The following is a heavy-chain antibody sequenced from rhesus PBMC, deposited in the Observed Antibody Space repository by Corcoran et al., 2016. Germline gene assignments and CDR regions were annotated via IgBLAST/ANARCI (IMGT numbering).Heavy chain of an antibody. CDR1: GFTLSDHY. D-gene: IGHD1-20*01. V-gene: IGHV3-116*01. J-gene: IGHJ5-2*02. CDR2: SRSKAKAGSP. CDR3: ARRMGRTTGANSLDV. Sequence: EVQLVESGGGLVEHGGPRRVSRAAAGFTLSDHYIPWVRQAPGKGPVWVGSSRSKAKAGSPEYAACVKGRFTLSRDDSDSIASLQMNSLKTEDTAVYYCARRMGRTTGANSLDVWGRGVLVTVSS.